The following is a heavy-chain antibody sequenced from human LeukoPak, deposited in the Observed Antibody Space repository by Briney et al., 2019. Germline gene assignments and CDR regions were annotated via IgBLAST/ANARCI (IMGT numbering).Heavy chain of an antibody. CDR3: ARDWGVSARPGYMDV. D-gene: IGHD6-6*01. CDR1: GGSISSYY. V-gene: IGHV4-59*01. Sequence: RTSETLSLTCTVSGGSISSYYWSWIRQPPGKGLEWIGYIYYSGTTNYNSSLKSRVTISVDTSKNQFSLKLGSVTAADTAVYYCARDWGVSARPGYMDVWGKGTTVTVSS. CDR2: IYYSGTT. J-gene: IGHJ6*03.